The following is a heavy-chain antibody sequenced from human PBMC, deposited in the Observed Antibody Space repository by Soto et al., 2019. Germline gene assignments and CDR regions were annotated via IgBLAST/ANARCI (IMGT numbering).Heavy chain of an antibody. Sequence: GGSLRLSCAASGFTFSSYEMNWVRQAPGKGLEWVSYISSSGSAIYYADSVKGRFTISRDNAKNSLYLQMNSLRAEDTAVYYCARKMKERLRFLEWSRMNWFDPWGQGTLVTVSS. J-gene: IGHJ5*02. CDR3: ARKMKERLRFLEWSRMNWFDP. CDR1: GFTFSSYE. V-gene: IGHV3-48*03. CDR2: ISSSGSAI. D-gene: IGHD3-3*01.